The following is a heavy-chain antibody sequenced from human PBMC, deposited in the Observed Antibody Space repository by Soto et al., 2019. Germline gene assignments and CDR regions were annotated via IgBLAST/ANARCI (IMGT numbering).Heavy chain of an antibody. J-gene: IGHJ5*02. CDR2: IYHIGST. V-gene: IGHV4-59*01. Sequence: RSLTCTVSGAPINSDYWSWIRQSPGKGLEWIGYIYHIGSTDYNPSLKSRVTISIDKSKNQFSLNLRSVTAADTAVYFCARFTYKSGFNCFDPWGQGTQV. D-gene: IGHD5-12*01. CDR3: ARFTYKSGFNCFDP. CDR1: GAPINSDY.